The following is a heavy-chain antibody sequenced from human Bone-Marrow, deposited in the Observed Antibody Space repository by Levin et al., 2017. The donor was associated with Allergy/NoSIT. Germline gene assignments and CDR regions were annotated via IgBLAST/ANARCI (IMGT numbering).Heavy chain of an antibody. V-gene: IGHV3-30-3*01. Sequence: AGESLKISCAASGFTFTSYAVHWVRQAPGKGLEWVAVISYDGSNKYYADSVKGRFTISRDNSNNTLFLQMNSLRAEDTAVYFCARDRGSYSLLDHWGQGTLVTVSS. J-gene: IGHJ4*02. CDR1: GFTFTSYA. CDR3: ARDRGSYSLLDH. D-gene: IGHD1-26*01. CDR2: ISYDGSNK.